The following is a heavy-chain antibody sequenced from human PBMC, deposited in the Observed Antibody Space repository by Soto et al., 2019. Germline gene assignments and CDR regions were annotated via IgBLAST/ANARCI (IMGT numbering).Heavy chain of an antibody. J-gene: IGHJ4*02. V-gene: IGHV4-59*08. Sequence: PSETLSLTCTVSGGSISSYYWSWIRQPPGKGLEWIGYIYYSGSTNYNPSLKSRVTISVDTSKNQFSLKLSSVTAADTAVYYCARHEAVGAIDYWGQGTLVTVS. CDR1: GGSISSYY. D-gene: IGHD1-26*01. CDR3: ARHEAVGAIDY. CDR2: IYYSGST.